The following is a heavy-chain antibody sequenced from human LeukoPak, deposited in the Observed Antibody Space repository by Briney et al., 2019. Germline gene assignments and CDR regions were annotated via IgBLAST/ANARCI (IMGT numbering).Heavy chain of an antibody. CDR1: GFTFDDYA. CDR2: ISGDGGPT. CDR3: SKGPYNCNYQIGYYFDS. D-gene: IGHD1-7*01. Sequence: GGSLRLSCAASGFTFDDYAMHWVRHAPGKGMEWVSLISGDGGPTYYADSVKGRFTISRDKSKDYLYLQTNSLRTELTAFYYFSKGPYNCNYQIGYYFDSWGQGTLVTVSS. V-gene: IGHV3-43*02. J-gene: IGHJ4*02.